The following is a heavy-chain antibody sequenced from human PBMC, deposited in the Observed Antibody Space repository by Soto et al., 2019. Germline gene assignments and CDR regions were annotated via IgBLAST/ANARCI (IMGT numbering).Heavy chain of an antibody. J-gene: IGHJ4*02. CDR1: GSTFTGYY. V-gene: IGHV1-2*02. Sequence: GASVKVSCKASGSTFTGYYLHWVRQAPGQGLEWMGWINPNSGGTNYTQKFQGRVTMTGDTSISTAYMELSRLRSDDTAVYYCARDFGGSLYYYDSRGFYYLDSWGQGTLVTVSS. CDR2: INPNSGGT. CDR3: ARDFGGSLYYYDSRGFYYLDS. D-gene: IGHD3-22*01.